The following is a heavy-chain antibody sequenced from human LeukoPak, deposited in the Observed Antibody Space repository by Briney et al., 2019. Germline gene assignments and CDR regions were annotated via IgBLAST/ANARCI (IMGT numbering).Heavy chain of an antibody. Sequence: SETLSLTCAVSGGSISSGGYSWSWIRQPPGKGLEWIGYIYHSGRTNYNPSLKSRVTMSVDTSKNQFSLKLSSVTAADTAMYYCARRAFNYYGMDVWGQGTTVTVSS. CDR2: IYHSGRT. CDR3: ARRAFNYYGMDV. CDR1: GGSISSGGYS. V-gene: IGHV4-30-2*01. D-gene: IGHD1-26*01. J-gene: IGHJ6*02.